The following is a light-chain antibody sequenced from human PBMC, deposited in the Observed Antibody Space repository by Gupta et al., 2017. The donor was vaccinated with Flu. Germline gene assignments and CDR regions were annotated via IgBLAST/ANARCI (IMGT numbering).Light chain of an antibody. Sequence: QTVVTQEPSFSVSPGGTVTLTCGLSSGSVSTSYYPSWYQQTPGQAPRTLIDSTNTRSSGVPDRFSGSIRGNKAALTSTGAQADDESDDYCVLYMGSGMWVFGGGTKLTVL. CDR3: VLYMGSGMWV. CDR1: SGSVSTSYY. CDR2: STN. J-gene: IGLJ3*02. V-gene: IGLV8-61*01.